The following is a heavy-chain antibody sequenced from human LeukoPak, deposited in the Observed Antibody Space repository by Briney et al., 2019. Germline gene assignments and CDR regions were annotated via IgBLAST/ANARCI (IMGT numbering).Heavy chain of an antibody. V-gene: IGHV3-9*01. CDR3: AKVWLDPGHFDY. J-gene: IGHJ4*02. CDR1: EFTFDDYA. CDR2: ISWNSGSI. Sequence: KSGGSLRLSCAASEFTFDDYAMHWVRQAPGKGLEWVSGISWNSGSIGYADCVKGRFTISRDNAKNSLYLQMNSLRAEDTAVYYCAKVWLDPGHFDYWGQGTLVTVSS. D-gene: IGHD3-10*01.